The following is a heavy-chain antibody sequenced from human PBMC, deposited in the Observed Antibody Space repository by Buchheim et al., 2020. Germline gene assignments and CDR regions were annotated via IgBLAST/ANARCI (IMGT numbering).Heavy chain of an antibody. J-gene: IGHJ5*01. D-gene: IGHD3-10*01. CDR2: ISSSSRTI. CDR3: ARDRVPSGVLNWFDF. V-gene: IGHV3-48*02. Sequence: EVQLVESGGGLVQPGGSLRLSCEASGFTFSSYSINWVRQAPGKGLEWVSYISSSSRTIYYADSVKGRFSISRDNAKNSLYLQMNSLRDEDTAVYYCARDRVPSGVLNWFDFWGQGTL. CDR1: GFTFSSYS.